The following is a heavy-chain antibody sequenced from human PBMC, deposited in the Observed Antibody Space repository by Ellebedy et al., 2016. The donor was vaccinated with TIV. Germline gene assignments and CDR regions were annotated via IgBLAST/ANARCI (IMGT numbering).Heavy chain of an antibody. CDR1: GFTFSSYT. J-gene: IGHJ6*02. D-gene: IGHD2-2*01. CDR2: IGRAGGYI. V-gene: IGHV3-21*01. CDR3: ARRRDCSGTSCYGMDV. Sequence: GESLKISXAASGFTFSSYTMNWVRQAPGKGLEWVSSIGRAGGYIYYTDSVKGRFTISRDNAKNSLYLQVNSLRAEDTAVYYCARRRDCSGTSCYGMDVWGQGTTVTVSS.